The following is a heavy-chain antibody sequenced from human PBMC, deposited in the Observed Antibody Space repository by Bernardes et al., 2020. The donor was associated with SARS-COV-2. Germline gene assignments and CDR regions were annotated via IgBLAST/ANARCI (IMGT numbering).Heavy chain of an antibody. CDR2: INDHGTIT. Sequence: GGTLRLSCASSEFTFSRGCMHWVRRVPGKGLVWVSRINDHGTITNYADSVKGRFTISRDNTKNTLFLQMTSLRAEDTAVYYCARDVAGREDFWGQGTLVTVSS. CDR1: EFTFSRGC. V-gene: IGHV3-74*01. D-gene: IGHD1-26*01. CDR3: ARDVAGREDF. J-gene: IGHJ4*02.